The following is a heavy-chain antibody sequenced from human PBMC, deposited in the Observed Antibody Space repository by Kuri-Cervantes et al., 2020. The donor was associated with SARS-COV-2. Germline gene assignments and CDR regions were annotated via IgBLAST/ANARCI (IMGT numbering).Heavy chain of an antibody. CDR1: GFTFSSYA. D-gene: IGHD2-8*01. J-gene: IGHJ4*02. CDR2: ISSNGGST. CDR3: ARGHAVYFDY. Sequence: GESLKISCSASGFTFSSYAMHWVRQAPGKGLEYVSAISSNGGSTYYADSVKGRFTISRDNSKNTLYLQMSNLRAEDTAVYYCARGHAVYFDYWGQGTLVTVSS. V-gene: IGHV3-64D*09.